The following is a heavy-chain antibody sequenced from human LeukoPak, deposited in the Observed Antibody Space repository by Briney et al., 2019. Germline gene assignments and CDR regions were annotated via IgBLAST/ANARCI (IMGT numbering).Heavy chain of an antibody. CDR2: ISSSSSYI. J-gene: IGHJ6*03. V-gene: IGHV3-21*01. Sequence: GGSLRLSCAASGFTFSSYSMNWVRQAPGKVLEWVSSISSSSSYIYYADSVKGRFTISRDNAKNSLYLQMNSLRADDTAVYYCARDNGGEDYKYYYMDVWGKGTTVTVSS. CDR1: GFTFSSYS. CDR3: ARDNGGEDYKYYYMDV. D-gene: IGHD2-21*01.